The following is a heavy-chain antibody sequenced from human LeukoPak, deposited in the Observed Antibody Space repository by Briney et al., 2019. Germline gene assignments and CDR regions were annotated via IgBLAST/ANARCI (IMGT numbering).Heavy chain of an antibody. V-gene: IGHV1-18*01. J-gene: IGHJ4*02. CDR2: ISAYTGNT. Sequence: ASVKVSCKASGYTFTTFRITWVRQAPGQGLEWMGWISAYTGNTNYAPKFQGRVTMTTDTSTSTAHMELRSLTSDDTAVYYCARVASTTCDCPDYFDYWGQGTLVTVSS. D-gene: IGHD2-2*01. CDR3: ARVASTTCDCPDYFDY. CDR1: GYTFTTFR.